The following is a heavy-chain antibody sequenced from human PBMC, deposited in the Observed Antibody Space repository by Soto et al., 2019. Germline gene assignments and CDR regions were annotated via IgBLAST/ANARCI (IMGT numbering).Heavy chain of an antibody. V-gene: IGHV1-2*02. CDR1: GYTFTGYY. CDR3: HGSCYSSYCWFDP. J-gene: IGHJ5*02. Sequence: GASVKVSCKASGYTFTGYYMHWVRQAPGQGLEWMGWINPNSGGTNYAQKFQGRVTMTRDTSISTAYMELSRLRSDDTAVYYCHGSCYSSYCWFDPWGQGTLVTVSS. D-gene: IGHD2-15*01. CDR2: INPNSGGT.